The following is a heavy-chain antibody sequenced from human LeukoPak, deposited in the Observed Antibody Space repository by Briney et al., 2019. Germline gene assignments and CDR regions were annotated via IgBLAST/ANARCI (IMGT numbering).Heavy chain of an antibody. Sequence: PGGSLRLSCAASGFTFSDYYMSWIRQAPGKGLGWVSYISSSGSTIYYADSVKGRFTISRDNAKNSLYLQMNSLRAEDTAVYYCARVWGTVVTYFDYWGQGTLVTVSS. J-gene: IGHJ4*02. CDR2: ISSSGSTI. CDR3: ARVWGTVVTYFDY. V-gene: IGHV3-11*01. CDR1: GFTFSDYY. D-gene: IGHD4-23*01.